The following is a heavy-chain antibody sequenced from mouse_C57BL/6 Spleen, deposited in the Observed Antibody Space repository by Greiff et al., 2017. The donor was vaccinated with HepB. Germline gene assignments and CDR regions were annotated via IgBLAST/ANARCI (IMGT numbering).Heavy chain of an antibody. J-gene: IGHJ4*01. CDR3: ARTEVVADYAMDY. Sequence: QVHVKQSGAELVKPGASVKISCKASGYAFSSYWMNWVKQRPGKGLEWIGQIYHGDGDTNYNGKFKGKATLTADKSSSTAYMQLSSLTSEDSAVYFCARTEVVADYAMDYWGQGTSVTVSS. V-gene: IGHV1-80*01. CDR2: IYHGDGDT. D-gene: IGHD1-1*01. CDR1: GYAFSSYW.